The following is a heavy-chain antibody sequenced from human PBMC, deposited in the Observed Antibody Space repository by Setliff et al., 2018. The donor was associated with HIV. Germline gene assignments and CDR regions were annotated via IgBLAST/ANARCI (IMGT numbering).Heavy chain of an antibody. D-gene: IGHD3-22*01. J-gene: IGHJ4*02. V-gene: IGHV1-69*13. CDR1: GYSFTDYF. Sequence: SVKVSCKASGYSFTDYFIHWVRQAPGQGLEWMGGIIPIFGTANYAQKFQGRVTITADESTSTAYMELSSLRSEDTALYYCARGAYDGSGYYYLHFDYWGQGALVTVSS. CDR2: IIPIFGTA. CDR3: ARGAYDGSGYYYLHFDY.